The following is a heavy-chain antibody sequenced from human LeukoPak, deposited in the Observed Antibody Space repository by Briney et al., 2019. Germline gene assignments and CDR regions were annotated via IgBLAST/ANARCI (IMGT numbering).Heavy chain of an antibody. CDR3: ARGLNDFWSGYYDY. CDR1: GYTFTSYG. CDR2: ISAYNGNT. J-gene: IGHJ4*02. Sequence: ASVKVSCKASGYTFTSYGISWVRQAPGQGLEWMGWISAYNGNTNYAQKLQGRVTMTTDTSTSTPYMELRSLRSDDTAVYYCARGLNDFWSGYYDYWGQGTLVTVSS. D-gene: IGHD3-3*01. V-gene: IGHV1-18*01.